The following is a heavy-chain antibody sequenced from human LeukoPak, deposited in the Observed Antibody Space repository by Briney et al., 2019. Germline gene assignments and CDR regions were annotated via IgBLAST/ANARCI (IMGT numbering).Heavy chain of an antibody. J-gene: IGHJ4*02. CDR3: ARDGRYCSGDICYVGY. D-gene: IGHD2-15*01. V-gene: IGHV3-11*04. CDR1: GFTFSDYY. CDR2: ISSSGSTI. Sequence: GGSLRLSCAASGFTFSDYYMSWIRQAPGKGLEWVSYISSSGSTIYYADSVKGRFTISRDNAKNSLYLQMNSLRAEDTAVYYCARDGRYCSGDICYVGYWGQGTLVTVSS.